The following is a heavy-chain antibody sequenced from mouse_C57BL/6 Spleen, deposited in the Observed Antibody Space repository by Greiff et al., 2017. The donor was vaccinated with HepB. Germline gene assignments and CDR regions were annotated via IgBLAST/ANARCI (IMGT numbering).Heavy chain of an antibody. CDR3: APSNYYGRGGYYFDY. V-gene: IGHV1-26*01. Sequence: EVQLQQSGPELVKPGASVKISCKASGYTFTDYYMNWVKQSHGKSLEWIGDINPNNGGTSYNQKFKGKATLTVDKSSSTAYMELRSLTSEDSAVYYCAPSNYYGRGGYYFDYWGQGTTLTVSS. D-gene: IGHD1-1*01. CDR2: INPNNGGT. CDR1: GYTFTDYY. J-gene: IGHJ2*01.